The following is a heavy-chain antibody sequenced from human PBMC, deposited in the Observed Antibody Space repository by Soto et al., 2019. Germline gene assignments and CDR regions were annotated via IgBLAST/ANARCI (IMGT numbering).Heavy chain of an antibody. CDR3: ARESLIGSKYSSSLRPGPLYYCYYYRDV. V-gene: IGHV4-59*01. J-gene: IGHJ6*03. CDR1: GGSISSYY. CDR2: IYYSGRT. D-gene: IGHD6-6*01. Sequence: QVQLQESGPGLVKPSETLSLTCTVSGGSISSYYWSWIRQPPGKGLEWLGYIYYSGRTNYNPSLKSPITIPVVTGKNHLSLKLSSVTAANTAVYYSARESLIGSKYSSSLRPGPLYYCYYYRDVWGKGTTVTVSS.